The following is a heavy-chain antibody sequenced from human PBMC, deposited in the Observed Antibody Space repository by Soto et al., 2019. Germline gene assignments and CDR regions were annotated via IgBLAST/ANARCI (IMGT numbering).Heavy chain of an antibody. J-gene: IGHJ6*03. V-gene: IGHV3-72*01. D-gene: IGHD3-10*01. CDR2: TRNKANSYTT. CDR3: ARAFGNYYMDV. Sequence: EVQLVESGGGLVQPGGSLRLSCAASGFTFSDHYMDWVRQAPGKGLEWVGRTRNKANSYTTEYAASVKGRFTISRDDSKSSLYLQMNSLKTEDTAVYYCARAFGNYYMDVWGKGTTVTVSS. CDR1: GFTFSDHY.